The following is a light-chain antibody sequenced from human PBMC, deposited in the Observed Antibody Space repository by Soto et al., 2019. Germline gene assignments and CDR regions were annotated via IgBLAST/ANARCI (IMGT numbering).Light chain of an antibody. CDR2: DAS. CDR1: QSVSSY. V-gene: IGKV3-11*01. Sequence: EILVTQSPATLSFSPGERATLPCRASQSVSSYLAWYQQKPGQAPRLLIYDASNRATGIPARFSGSGSGTDFTLTISSLEPEDFAVYYCQQRSNWLTFGGGTKVDIK. CDR3: QQRSNWLT. J-gene: IGKJ4*01.